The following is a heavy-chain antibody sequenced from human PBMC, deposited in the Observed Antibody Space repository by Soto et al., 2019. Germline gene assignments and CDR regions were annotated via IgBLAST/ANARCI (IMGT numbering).Heavy chain of an antibody. CDR2: INHSGST. CDR1: GGSFSGYY. CDR3: ATVTSNHYYYYYGMDV. D-gene: IGHD4-17*01. V-gene: IGHV4-34*01. Sequence: SETLSLTCAVYGGSFSGYYWSWIRQPPGKGLEWIGEINHSGSTNYNPSLKSRVTISVDTSKNQFSLKLSSVTAADTAVYYCATVTSNHYYYYYGMDVWGQGTTVTVSS. J-gene: IGHJ6*02.